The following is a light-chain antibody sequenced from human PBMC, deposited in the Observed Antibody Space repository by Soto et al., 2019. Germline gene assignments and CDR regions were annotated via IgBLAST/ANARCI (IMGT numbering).Light chain of an antibody. V-gene: IGKV1-33*01. Sequence: DIQMTQSPSSLSASVGDRVTITCQASQDISNCLNWYQQKPGKAPQLLIYDASNLETGVPSRFSGSGYGTDFTFTISSLQPEDIDTYYCQQYDYLPPYTFGQGTKLEIK. CDR3: QQYDYLPPYT. CDR1: QDISNC. CDR2: DAS. J-gene: IGKJ2*01.